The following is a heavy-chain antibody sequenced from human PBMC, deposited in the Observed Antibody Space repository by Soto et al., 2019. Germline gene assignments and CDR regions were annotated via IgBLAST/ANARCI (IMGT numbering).Heavy chain of an antibody. CDR1: GFTFSRYW. CDR3: ATNGDYRFDY. CDR2: IKYDGTKR. D-gene: IGHD4-17*01. Sequence: GGSLRLACVASGFTFSRYWMSWVRQAPGKGLEWVANIKYDGTKRYYVDSMKGRFTISRDNPGNSLYLQMNTLRAEDPAVYSCATNGDYRFDYWGQGTLVTVSS. J-gene: IGHJ4*02. V-gene: IGHV3-7*01.